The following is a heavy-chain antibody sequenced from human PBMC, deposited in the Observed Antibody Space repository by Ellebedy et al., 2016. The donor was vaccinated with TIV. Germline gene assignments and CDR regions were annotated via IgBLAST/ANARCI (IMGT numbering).Heavy chain of an antibody. V-gene: IGHV3-7*03. D-gene: IGHD4-17*01. J-gene: IGHJ6*02. Sequence: PGGSLRLSCAASGFTFSNYWMNWVRQAPGKGLEWVANIKKDGSEKYYVDSVKGRCTISRDNAKNSLYLEMNSLRAEDTAVYYCATDRVDYGYYYGMDVWGQGTTVTVSS. CDR1: GFTFSNYW. CDR3: ATDRVDYGYYYGMDV. CDR2: IKKDGSEK.